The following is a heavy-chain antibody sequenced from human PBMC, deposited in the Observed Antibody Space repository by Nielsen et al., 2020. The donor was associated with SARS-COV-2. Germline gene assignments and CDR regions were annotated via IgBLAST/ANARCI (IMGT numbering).Heavy chain of an antibody. CDR2: ISGYNGNT. Sequence: ASVKVSCKASGYTFSNYAFSWVRQAPGQGPEWMGWISGYNGNTNYTQELQGRVTMTTDTSTSTAYMELRSLTSDDTAVYFCARDFGSYGMDVWGQGTTVTVSS. V-gene: IGHV1-18*01. D-gene: IGHD3-3*01. CDR1: GYTFSNYA. J-gene: IGHJ6*02. CDR3: ARDFGSYGMDV.